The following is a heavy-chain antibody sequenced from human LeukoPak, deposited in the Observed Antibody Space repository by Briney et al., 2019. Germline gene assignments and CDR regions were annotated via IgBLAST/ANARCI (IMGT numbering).Heavy chain of an antibody. CDR2: IYYSGST. CDR3: ARHYGP. CDR1: GGSISSYY. J-gene: IGHJ4*02. Sequence: SETLSLTCTVSGGSISSYYWSWIRQPPGKGLEWIGYIYYSGSTYYNPSLKSRVTISVDTSKNQFSLKLSSVTATDTAVYYCARHYGPWGQGTLVTVSS. D-gene: IGHD3-10*01. V-gene: IGHV4-59*08.